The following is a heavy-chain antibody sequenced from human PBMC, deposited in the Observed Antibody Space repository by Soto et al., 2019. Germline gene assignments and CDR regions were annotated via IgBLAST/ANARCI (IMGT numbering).Heavy chain of an antibody. CDR3: ARSIDP. V-gene: IGHV4-31*03. CDR2: IYYSGFT. CDR1: GGSISSGGYY. J-gene: IGHJ5*02. Sequence: QVQLQESGPGLVKPSQTLSLTCTVSGGSISSGGYYWSWIRQHPGKGLERIGYIYYSGFTYYNPSPXIXXPISVDTSKNQFSLKLSSVTAADTAVYYCARSIDPWGQGTLVTVSS.